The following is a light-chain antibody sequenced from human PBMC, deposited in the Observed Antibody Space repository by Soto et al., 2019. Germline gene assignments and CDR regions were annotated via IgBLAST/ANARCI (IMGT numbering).Light chain of an antibody. V-gene: IGKV1-39*01. CDR1: QSIRGY. Sequence: DIQMTQSPSSLSASVGDRVIITCRASQSIRGYVNWYQQKPGKAPKLLIYAASSLQSGVPSRFSGSESETDFTLTISSLQPEDFATYYCQQSFSNPTFGPGTKVDV. CDR2: AAS. J-gene: IGKJ3*01. CDR3: QQSFSNPT.